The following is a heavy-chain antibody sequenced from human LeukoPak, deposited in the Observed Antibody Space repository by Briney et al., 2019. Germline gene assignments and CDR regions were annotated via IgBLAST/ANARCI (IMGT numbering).Heavy chain of an antibody. Sequence: GASVKVSCKASGYTFTGYYMHWVRQAPGQGLEWMGWINPNSGGTNYAQKFQGRVTMTRDTSISTAYMELSRLRSDDTAVYYCASLSPYCGGDCYPDWGQGTLVTVSS. CDR1: GYTFTGYY. J-gene: IGHJ4*02. V-gene: IGHV1-2*02. CDR2: INPNSGGT. D-gene: IGHD2-21*01. CDR3: ASLSPYCGGDCYPD.